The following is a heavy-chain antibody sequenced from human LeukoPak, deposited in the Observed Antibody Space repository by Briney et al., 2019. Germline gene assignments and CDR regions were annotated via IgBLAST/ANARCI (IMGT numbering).Heavy chain of an antibody. V-gene: IGHV4-39*07. D-gene: IGHD3-10*01. J-gene: IGHJ4*02. CDR1: GGSINSSSYY. CDR2: IYYSGST. Sequence: SETLSLTCTVSGGSINSSSYYWGWIRQPPGKGLEWIGSIYYSGSTYYNPSLKSRVTISVDTSKNQFSLKLSSVTAADTAVYYCARDLRGFGELSYTQGFDYWGQGTLVTVSS. CDR3: ARDLRGFGELSYTQGFDY.